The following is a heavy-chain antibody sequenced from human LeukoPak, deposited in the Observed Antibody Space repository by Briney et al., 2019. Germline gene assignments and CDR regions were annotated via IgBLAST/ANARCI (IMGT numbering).Heavy chain of an antibody. CDR1: GGSISSYY. CDR2: IYYSGST. CDR3: ARVGRGGYSYGNYYYYMDV. Sequence: SETLSLTCTVSGGSISSYYWSWIRQPPGKGLEWIGYIYYSGSTNYNPSLKSRVTISVDTSKNQFSLKLSSVTAADTAVYYCARVGRGGYSYGNYYYYMDVWGKGTTVTVSS. V-gene: IGHV4-59*01. J-gene: IGHJ6*03. D-gene: IGHD5-18*01.